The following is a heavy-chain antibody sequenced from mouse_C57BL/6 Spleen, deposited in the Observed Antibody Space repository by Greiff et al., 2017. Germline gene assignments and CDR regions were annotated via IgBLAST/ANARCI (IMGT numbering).Heavy chain of an antibody. V-gene: IGHV5-17*01. CDR1: GFTFSDYG. CDR3: ARGDLYYAMDY. CDR2: ISSGSSTI. Sequence: EVQVVESGGGLVKPGGSLKLSCAASGFTFSDYGMHWVRQAPEKGLEWVAYISSGSSTIYYADTVKGRFTISRDNAKNTLFLQMTSLRSEDTAMYYCARGDLYYAMDYWGQGTSVTVSS. D-gene: IGHD3-3*01. J-gene: IGHJ4*01.